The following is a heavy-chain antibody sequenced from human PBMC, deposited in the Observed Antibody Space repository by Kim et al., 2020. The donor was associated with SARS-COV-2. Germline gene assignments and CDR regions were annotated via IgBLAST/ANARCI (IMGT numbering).Heavy chain of an antibody. Sequence: GSTYYEAPLKSRVTIALDSSKTFFSLKLTSVTAADTAMYYCARHKGASFDYWGQGTLVTVSS. V-gene: IGHV4-30-2*04. J-gene: IGHJ4*02. CDR2: GST. CDR3: ARHKGASFDY. D-gene: IGHD2-21*01.